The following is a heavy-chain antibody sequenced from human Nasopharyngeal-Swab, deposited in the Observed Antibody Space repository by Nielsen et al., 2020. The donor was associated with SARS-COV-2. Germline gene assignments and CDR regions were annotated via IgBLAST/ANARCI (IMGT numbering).Heavy chain of an antibody. D-gene: IGHD3-3*01. V-gene: IGHV3-74*01. J-gene: IGHJ4*02. CDR2: INSDGSST. CDR3: ARDFPTPPYYDFWSGLQLDY. Sequence: GESLKISCAASGFTFSSYWMHWVRQAPGKGLVWVSRINSDGSSTSYADSVKGRFTISRDNAKNTLYLQMNSLRAEDTAVYYCARDFPTPPYYDFWSGLQLDYWGQGTLVTVSS. CDR1: GFTFSSYW.